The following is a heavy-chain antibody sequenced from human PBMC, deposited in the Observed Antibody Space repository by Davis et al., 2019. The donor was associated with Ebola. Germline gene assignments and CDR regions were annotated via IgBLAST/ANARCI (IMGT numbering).Heavy chain of an antibody. CDR3: AIECSTVTTVWFDP. J-gene: IGHJ5*02. CDR2: ISAYNGNT. D-gene: IGHD4-11*01. CDR1: GYTFTSYG. V-gene: IGHV1-18*04. Sequence: AASVTVSCKASGYTFTSYGISWVRQAPGQGLEWMGWISAYNGNTNYAQKLQGRVTMTTDTSTSTAYMELRSLRSDDTAVYYCAIECSTVTTVWFDPWGQGTLVTVSS.